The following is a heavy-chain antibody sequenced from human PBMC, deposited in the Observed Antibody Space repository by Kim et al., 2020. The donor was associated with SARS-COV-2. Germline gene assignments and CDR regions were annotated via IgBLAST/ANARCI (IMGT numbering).Heavy chain of an antibody. D-gene: IGHD1-26*01. CDR1: GFIFSTQS. Sequence: GGSLRLSCEASGFIFSTQSMNWVRQAPGKGLEWISSIISSGSITYYADSVKGRFTISRDNAKNSLYLQMSSLSAEDTAVYYCARGRGGNHQKTHWFYPWGQGTLVTVSS. J-gene: IGHJ5*02. CDR2: IISSGSIT. V-gene: IGHV3-21*01. CDR3: ARGRGGNHQKTHWFYP.